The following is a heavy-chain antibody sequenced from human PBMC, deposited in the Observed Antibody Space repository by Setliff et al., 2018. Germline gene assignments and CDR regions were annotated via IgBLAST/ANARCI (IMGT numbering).Heavy chain of an antibody. CDR3: ATNAGRSSSWYPRRPGEGHAFDI. J-gene: IGHJ3*02. CDR1: GYTLTELS. Sequence: GVSVKVSCKVSGYTLTELSRHWVRQAPGRGLEWMGGFDPEDGETIYAQKFQGRVTMTEDTSTDTAYMELSSLRSEDTAVYYCATNAGRSSSWYPRRPGEGHAFDIWGQGTMVTV. CDR2: FDPEDGET. V-gene: IGHV1-24*01. D-gene: IGHD6-13*01.